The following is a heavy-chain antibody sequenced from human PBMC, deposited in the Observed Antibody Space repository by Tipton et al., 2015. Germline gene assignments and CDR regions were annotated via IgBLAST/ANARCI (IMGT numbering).Heavy chain of an antibody. V-gene: IGHV3-9*01. D-gene: IGHD6-19*01. CDR2: ISWNSGSI. CDR1: GFTFDDHA. J-gene: IGHJ4*02. Sequence: SLRLSCVVSGFTFDDHAMHWVRQAPGKGLEWISGISWNSGSIGYADFVKGRFTISRDNTKNSLYLQMNSLRAEDTALYYCAKDRIAVAGYRGDFDYWGQGTLVTVSS. CDR3: AKDRIAVAGYRGDFDY.